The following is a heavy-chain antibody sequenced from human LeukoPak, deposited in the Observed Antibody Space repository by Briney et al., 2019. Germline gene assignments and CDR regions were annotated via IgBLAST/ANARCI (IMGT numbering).Heavy chain of an antibody. V-gene: IGHV1-18*04. D-gene: IGHD3-16*01. CDR2: ISTYNERR. J-gene: IGHJ3*02. Sequence: ASVKVSCKASGGTFSNCAVSWVRQAPDQGLEWMGWISTYNERRDYSEKFQGRIAFTTDTATTTVYMELTALTATDTAVYYCARDPPWGTGFADAFDIWGQGTVVVVSS. CDR1: GGTFSNCA. CDR3: ARDPPWGTGFADAFDI.